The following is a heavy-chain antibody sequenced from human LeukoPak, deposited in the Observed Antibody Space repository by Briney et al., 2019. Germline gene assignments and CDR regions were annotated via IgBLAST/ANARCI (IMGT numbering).Heavy chain of an antibody. CDR3: ARKWWENWFDS. Sequence: GGSLRLSCAASGFAFTNYAMSWVRQAPGKGLEWVSAISGSGGSTYYADSVKGRFTISRDNSKNTLYLQMNSLRAEDTAVYYCARKWWENWFDSWGQGALVTVSS. D-gene: IGHD2-15*01. CDR1: GFAFTNYA. CDR2: ISGSGGST. V-gene: IGHV3-23*01. J-gene: IGHJ5*01.